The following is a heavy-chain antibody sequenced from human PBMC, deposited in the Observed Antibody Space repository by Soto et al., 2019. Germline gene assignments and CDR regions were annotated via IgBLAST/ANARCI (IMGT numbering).Heavy chain of an antibody. Sequence: TLSLTCNVSGGSISSGGYYWSWICRRPVQRLEWIGYIYYSGSTYDNPSLKSRVTISVDTSKNQSSLKLSSVTAADTAVYHCARDPGGSGYYNDAFDIWGQGTMVTVSS. CDR3: ARDPGGSGYYNDAFDI. CDR2: IYYSGST. CDR1: GGSISSGGYY. J-gene: IGHJ3*02. D-gene: IGHD3-22*01. V-gene: IGHV4-31*03.